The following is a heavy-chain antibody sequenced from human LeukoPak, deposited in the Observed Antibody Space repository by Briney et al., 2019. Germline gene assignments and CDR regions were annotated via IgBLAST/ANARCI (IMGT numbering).Heavy chain of an antibody. CDR2: INPSDSIT. V-gene: IGHV1-46*01. CDR1: GGTFTSYY. Sequence: ASVNVSCKASGGTFTSYYMHWVRQAPGQGLEWVGIINPSDSITTYAQKFQGRVTMTRDTSTSTVYMELSSLRSEDSAVYYCARGYPLDWNYFDYWGQGTLVTVSS. J-gene: IGHJ4*02. D-gene: IGHD3/OR15-3a*01. CDR3: ARGYPLDWNYFDY.